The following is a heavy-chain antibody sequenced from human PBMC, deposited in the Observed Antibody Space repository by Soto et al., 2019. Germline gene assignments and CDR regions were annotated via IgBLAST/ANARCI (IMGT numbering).Heavy chain of an antibody. CDR1: GFTFSDHY. D-gene: IGHD2-21*02. V-gene: IGHV3-72*01. J-gene: IGHJ4*02. CDR3: ARDHESGFGDSVPAGFDY. CDR2: TRNKANSYST. Sequence: GVLRLSCAAPGFTFSDHYMDWVRQAPGKGLEWVGRTRNKANSYSTEYAASVKGRFTISRDDSKNSLYLEMDSLRAEDTAVYYCARDHESGFGDSVPAGFDYWGQGTLVTVSS.